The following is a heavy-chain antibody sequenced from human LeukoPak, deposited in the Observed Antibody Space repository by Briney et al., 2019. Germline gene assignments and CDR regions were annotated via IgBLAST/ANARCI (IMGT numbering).Heavy chain of an antibody. V-gene: IGHV4-38-2*02. CDR2: IYHSGST. J-gene: IGHJ4*02. CDR1: GYSINSGYY. D-gene: IGHD3-3*01. CDR3: ARTYYDFWSGYFPKFFDY. Sequence: PSETLSLTCTVSGYSINSGYYWGWIRQPPGKGLEWIGSIYHSGSTYYNPSLKSRVTISVDTSRNQFSLKLSSVTAADTAVYYCARTYYDFWSGYFPKFFDYWGQGTLVTVSS.